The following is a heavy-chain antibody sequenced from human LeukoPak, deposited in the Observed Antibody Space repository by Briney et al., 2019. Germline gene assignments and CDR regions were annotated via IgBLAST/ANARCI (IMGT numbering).Heavy chain of an antibody. D-gene: IGHD4-17*01. CDR1: GYTFTGYY. CDR2: INPNSGGT. J-gene: IGHJ3*02. V-gene: IGHV1-2*02. CDR3: ARVPTDYGDYLGAFDI. Sequence: ASVKVSCKASGYTFTGYYMHWVRQAPGQGLEWMGWINPNSGGTIYAQKFQGRVTMTRDMSISTAYMDLSRLRSDDTAVYYCARVPTDYGDYLGAFDIWGQGTMVTVSS.